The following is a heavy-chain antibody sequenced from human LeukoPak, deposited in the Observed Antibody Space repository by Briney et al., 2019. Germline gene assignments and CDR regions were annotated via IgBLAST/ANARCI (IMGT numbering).Heavy chain of an antibody. J-gene: IGHJ4*02. D-gene: IGHD3-3*01. CDR1: GFTVSSNY. CDR2: IYSGGST. Sequence: GGSLRLSCAASGFTVSSNYMSWVRQAPGKGLEWVSVIYSGGSTYYADSVKGRFTISRDNSNNTLYLQMNSLRAEDTAVYYCARAEYYDFWSGYYPYYFDYWGQGTLVTVSS. CDR3: ARAEYYDFWSGYYPYYFDY. V-gene: IGHV3-66*02.